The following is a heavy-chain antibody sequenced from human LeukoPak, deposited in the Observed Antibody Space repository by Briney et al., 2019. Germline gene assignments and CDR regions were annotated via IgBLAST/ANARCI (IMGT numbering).Heavy chain of an antibody. Sequence: GEFLQISCDDSGYNFPNYWIAWARPLPGKGLEWMGIIYPGDSDTRYSPSFQGEVTISADKTISTAYLQWSSRKASDTAMYYCARLPSSSSGWFDPWGQGTLVTVSS. CDR1: GYNFPNYW. CDR2: IYPGDSDT. D-gene: IGHD6-19*01. V-gene: IGHV5-51*01. J-gene: IGHJ5*02. CDR3: ARLPSSSSGWFDP.